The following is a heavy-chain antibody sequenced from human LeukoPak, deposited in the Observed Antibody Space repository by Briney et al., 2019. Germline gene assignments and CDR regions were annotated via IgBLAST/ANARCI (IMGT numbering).Heavy chain of an antibody. D-gene: IGHD5-12*01. CDR2: INPNSGGT. Sequence: ASVKVSCKASGYTFTGYYMHWVRQAPGQGLEWMGWINPNSGGTNYAQKFQGWVTMTRDTSISAAYMELSRLRSDDTAVYYCARELGSGYSGYDPFDYWGQGTLVTVSS. CDR3: ARELGSGYSGYDPFDY. CDR1: GYTFTGYY. J-gene: IGHJ4*02. V-gene: IGHV1-2*04.